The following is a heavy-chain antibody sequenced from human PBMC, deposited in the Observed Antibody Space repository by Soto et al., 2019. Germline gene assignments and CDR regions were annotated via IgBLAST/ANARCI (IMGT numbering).Heavy chain of an antibody. Sequence: PSETVSLTCAVSGGSISSGGYSWSWIRQPPGKGLEWIGYIYHSGSTYYNPSLRSRVTISVDTSKTQLSLKLSSVTAADTAVYYCARHGSESHYNNWFDPWGQGTLVTVSS. V-gene: IGHV4-30-2*01. CDR2: IYHSGST. D-gene: IGHD3-10*01. J-gene: IGHJ5*02. CDR1: GGSISSGGYS. CDR3: ARHGSESHYNNWFDP.